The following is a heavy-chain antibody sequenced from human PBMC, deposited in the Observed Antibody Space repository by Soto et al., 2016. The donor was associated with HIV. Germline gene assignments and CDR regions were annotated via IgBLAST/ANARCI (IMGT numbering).Heavy chain of an antibody. Sequence: EVQLVESGGGLVQPGGSLRLSCAASGFTVSSNYMSWVRQVPGKGLEWVSVIYSGGSTDYVNSVKGRFTISRDSSKNTLYLQMNSLRAEDTAVYYCAKEGQIAVSYYFDYWGQGTLVTVSS. J-gene: IGHJ4*02. CDR2: IYSGGST. CDR1: GFTVSSNY. CDR3: AKEGQIAVSYYFDY. D-gene: IGHD6-19*01. V-gene: IGHV3-66*01.